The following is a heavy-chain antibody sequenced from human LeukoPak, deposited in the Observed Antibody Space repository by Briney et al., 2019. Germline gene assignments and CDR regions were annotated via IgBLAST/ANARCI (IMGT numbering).Heavy chain of an antibody. V-gene: IGHV4-59*12. CDR1: GGSISSYY. Sequence: SETLSLTCTVSGGSISSYYWSWIRQPPGKGLEWIGYIYYSGSTNYNPSLKSRVTISVDTSKNQFSLKLSSVTAADTAVYYCARETSYDFWSGYLPNYFDYWGQGTLVTVSS. D-gene: IGHD3-3*01. CDR3: ARETSYDFWSGYLPNYFDY. J-gene: IGHJ4*02. CDR2: IYYSGST.